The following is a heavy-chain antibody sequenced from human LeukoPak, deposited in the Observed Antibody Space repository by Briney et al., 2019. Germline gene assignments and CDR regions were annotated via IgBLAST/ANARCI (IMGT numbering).Heavy chain of an antibody. CDR1: GYTFTGHY. D-gene: IGHD2-8*01. CDR2: INPNSGGP. V-gene: IGHV1-2*02. CDR3: ARVGYCTHGVCYSMDV. Sequence: GASVKASCKASGYTFTGHYIHRVRQAPGQGFEWMGWINPNSGGPNYAQKFQGRVTMTRDTSISTAYMELSRLRSDDTAVYYCARVGYCTHGVCYSMDVWGKGTTVTVSS. J-gene: IGHJ6*03.